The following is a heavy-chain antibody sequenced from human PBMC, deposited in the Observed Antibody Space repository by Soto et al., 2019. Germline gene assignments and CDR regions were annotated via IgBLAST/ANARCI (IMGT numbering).Heavy chain of an antibody. CDR3: ARIRNDGYSDY. Sequence: PSETLSLTCTVSGGSISSYYWSWIRQPPGKGLEWIGYIYYSGSTNYNPSLKSRVTISVDTSKNQFSLNLDSVTAADAAVYYCARIRNDGYSDYWGQGTLVTVLL. CDR2: IYYSGST. J-gene: IGHJ4*02. CDR1: GGSISSYY. V-gene: IGHV4-59*01.